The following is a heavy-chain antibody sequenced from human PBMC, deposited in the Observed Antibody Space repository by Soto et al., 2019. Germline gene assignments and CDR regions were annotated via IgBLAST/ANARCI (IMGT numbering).Heavy chain of an antibody. J-gene: IGHJ5*02. CDR2: IYHSGST. Sequence: SETLSLTCAVSGGSISSSNWWSWVRQPPGKGLEWIGEIYHSGSTNYNPSLKSRVTISVDKSKNQFSLKLSSVTAADTAVYYCARDLRLSLGMSFNWFDPWGQGTLVTAPQ. CDR3: ARDLRLSLGMSFNWFDP. V-gene: IGHV4-4*02. D-gene: IGHD3-10*01. CDR1: GGSISSSNW.